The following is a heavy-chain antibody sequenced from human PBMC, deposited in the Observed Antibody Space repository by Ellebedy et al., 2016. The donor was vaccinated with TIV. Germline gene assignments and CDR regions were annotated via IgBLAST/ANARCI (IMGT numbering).Heavy chain of an antibody. CDR1: GFTFSSYW. J-gene: IGHJ4*02. CDR2: IKQDGSKR. V-gene: IGHV3-7*03. Sequence: GESLKISCAASGFTFSSYWMSWVRQAPGKGLEWAANIKQDGSKRFYVDSVKGRITISRDNAKNSLYLQMNNLRAEDTAVYYCARDTLVGVTDSYFDYWGQGTLVTVSS. CDR3: ARDTLVGVTDSYFDY. D-gene: IGHD1-26*01.